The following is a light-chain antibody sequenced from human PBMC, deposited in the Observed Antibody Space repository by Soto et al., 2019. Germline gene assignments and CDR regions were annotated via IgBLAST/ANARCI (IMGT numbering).Light chain of an antibody. CDR2: GAS. V-gene: IGKV3-15*01. J-gene: IGKJ5*01. CDR3: QQYNNWPIT. CDR1: QSVSSN. Sequence: EIVMTQSPATLPVSPGERATLSCRASQSVSSNLAWYQQKPGQAPRLLIYGASTRATGIPARFSGSGSGTEFTLTISSLQSEEFAVYYCQQYNNWPITVGQGTRLEIK.